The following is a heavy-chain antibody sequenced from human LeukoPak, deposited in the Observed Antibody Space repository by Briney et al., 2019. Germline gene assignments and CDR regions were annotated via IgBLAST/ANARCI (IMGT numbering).Heavy chain of an antibody. D-gene: IGHD4-17*01. CDR1: GGYIGSYY. CDR2: IYTSENT. J-gene: IGHJ6*03. CDR3: AREGDYGDYSKSFYYMDV. Sequence: SETLSLTCTVSGGYIGSYYWSWIRQPAGKGLEWIERIYTSENTDYNPSLKSRVTMSVDMSTSQFSLRLTSVTAAGTAVYYCAREGDYGDYSKSFYYMDVWGKGTTVTVSS. V-gene: IGHV4-4*07.